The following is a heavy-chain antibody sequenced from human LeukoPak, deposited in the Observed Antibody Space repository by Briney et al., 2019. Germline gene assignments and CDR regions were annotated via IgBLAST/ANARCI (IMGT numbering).Heavy chain of an antibody. V-gene: IGHV3-30*18. J-gene: IGHJ6*02. CDR1: GFTFSSYG. D-gene: IGHD6-13*01. CDR3: AKDLDSSSWYPYYYYGMDV. Sequence: PGRSLRLSCGASGFTFSSYGMHWVRQAPGKGLEWVAVISYDGSNKYYADSVKGRFTISRDNSKNTLYLQMNSLRAEDTAVYYCAKDLDSSSWYPYYYYGMDVWGQGTTVTVSS. CDR2: ISYDGSNK.